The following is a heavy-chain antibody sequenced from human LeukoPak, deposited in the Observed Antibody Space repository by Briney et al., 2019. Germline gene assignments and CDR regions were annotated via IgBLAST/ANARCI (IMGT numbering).Heavy chain of an antibody. Sequence: SETLSLTCAVYGGSFSGYNWTWIRQTPGRGHEWIGESNHTGDITGYNPSLKGRAAISVDSSKEQFSLKVTSVTAADTGIYYCVRVPDVTARPCDTWGPGTVVTVSS. CDR3: VRVPDVTARPCDT. CDR1: GGSFSGYN. V-gene: IGHV4-34*01. CDR2: SNHTGDIT. D-gene: IGHD1-1*01. J-gene: IGHJ5*02.